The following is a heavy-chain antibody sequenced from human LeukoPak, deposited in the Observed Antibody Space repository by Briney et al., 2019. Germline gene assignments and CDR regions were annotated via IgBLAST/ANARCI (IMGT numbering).Heavy chain of an antibody. D-gene: IGHD6-19*01. J-gene: IGHJ4*02. CDR2: ITVSGTTT. CDR3: AKEKTASGWYSPLDY. Sequence: PGGSLRLSCAASGFTFSSYAMTWVRQAPGKGLEWVSTITVSGTTTYYADSVKGRFTISRDNSKNTLYLHMNSLRAEDTAAYYCAKEKTASGWYSPLDYWGQGTLFTVSS. CDR1: GFTFSSYA. V-gene: IGHV3-23*01.